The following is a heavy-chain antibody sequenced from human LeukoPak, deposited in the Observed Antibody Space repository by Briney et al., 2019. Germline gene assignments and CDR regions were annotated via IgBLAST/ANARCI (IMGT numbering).Heavy chain of an antibody. V-gene: IGHV3-43*01. D-gene: IGHD2-8*01. CDR1: GFTFDDYT. CDR2: ISWDGNNT. CDR3: AREGMVYASDY. J-gene: IGHJ4*02. Sequence: GGSLRLSCVASGFTFDDYTMHWVRQAPGKGLEWVSLISWDGNNTYYADSVKGRFTISRDNGKNSLYLQMNSLRAEDTAVYYCAREGMVYASDYWGQGTLVTVSS.